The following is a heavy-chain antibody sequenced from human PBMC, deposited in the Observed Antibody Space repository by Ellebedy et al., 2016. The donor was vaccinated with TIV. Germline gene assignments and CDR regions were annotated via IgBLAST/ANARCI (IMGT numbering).Heavy chain of an antibody. CDR1: GFSFSSYW. CDR2: IRQDGSEK. J-gene: IGHJ3*02. Sequence: GESLKISYGASGFSFSSYWMSWVRQAPGKGLEWVANIRQDGSEKYYVDSVKGRFTISRDNAKNSLYLHLNSLRAEDTAMYYCATDGSYGDYLSPTHAFVIWGQGTMVTVSS. V-gene: IGHV3-7*01. D-gene: IGHD4-17*01. CDR3: ATDGSYGDYLSPTHAFVI.